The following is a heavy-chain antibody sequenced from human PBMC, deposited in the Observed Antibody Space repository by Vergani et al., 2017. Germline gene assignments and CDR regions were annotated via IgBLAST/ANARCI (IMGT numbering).Heavy chain of an antibody. D-gene: IGHD3-3*01. J-gene: IGHJ5*02. Sequence: QVHQQESGPGLVTHSQTLSLTCTVSGGSISSGSYYWSWIQQPAGKGLEWIGRIYTRGSTNYKPSLKSRVTISVDMSKNQFSLKLSYVTATDTAVYYCARGKSGYEFWSGYYLVSWGQGTLVTVSS. CDR1: GGSISSGSYY. V-gene: IGHV4-61*02. CDR3: ARGKSGYEFWSGYYLVS. CDR2: IYTRGST.